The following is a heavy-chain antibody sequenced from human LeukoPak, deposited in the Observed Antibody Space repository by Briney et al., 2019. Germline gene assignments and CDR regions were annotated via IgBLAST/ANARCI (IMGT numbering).Heavy chain of an antibody. CDR3: ARGRVVAARPPASYYYYMDV. CDR1: GGSFSGYY. Sequence: PSETLSLTCAVYGGSFSGYYWRWIRQPPGKGLEWIGEINHSGSTNYNPSLKSRVTISVDTSKNQFSLKLSSVTAADTAVYYCARGRVVAARPPASYYYYMDVWGKGTTVTVSS. D-gene: IGHD6-6*01. CDR2: INHSGST. V-gene: IGHV4-34*01. J-gene: IGHJ6*03.